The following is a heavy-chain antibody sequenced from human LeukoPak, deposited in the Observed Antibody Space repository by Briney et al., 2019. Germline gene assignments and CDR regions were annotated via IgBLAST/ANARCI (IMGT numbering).Heavy chain of an antibody. CDR3: ASAPPRGVKIDY. CDR1: GFTFSSYS. CDR2: ISSSSSYI. D-gene: IGHD3-10*01. J-gene: IGHJ4*02. Sequence: KPGGSLRLSCAASGFTFSSYSMNWVRQAPGKGLEWVSSISSSSSYIYYADSVKGRFTISRDNAKNSLYLQMNSLRAEDTAVYYCASAPPRGVKIDYWGQGTLVTVSS. V-gene: IGHV3-21*01.